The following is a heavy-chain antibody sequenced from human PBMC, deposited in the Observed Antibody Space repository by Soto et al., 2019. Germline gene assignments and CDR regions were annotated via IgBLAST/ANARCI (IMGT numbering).Heavy chain of an antibody. D-gene: IGHD2-21*01. CDR1: GYTFTDYE. CDR2: INPNGGGT. CDR3: ARRSYFGGYDY. J-gene: IGHJ4*02. V-gene: IGHV1-2*04. Sequence: QVHLVQSGAEVKKPGASVKVSCKASGYTFTDYEIHWVRQAPGQGLEWMGWINPNGGGTNSAQKFLGWVTMTRDTSITTAYLNLTRLNSDDTAVYYCARRSYFGGYDYWGQGTLVTVSS.